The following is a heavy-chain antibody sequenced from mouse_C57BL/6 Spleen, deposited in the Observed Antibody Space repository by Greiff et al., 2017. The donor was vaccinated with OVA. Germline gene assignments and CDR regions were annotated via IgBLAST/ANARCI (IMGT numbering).Heavy chain of an antibody. CDR2: IYPSDSET. CDR3: ARSGGIKGFDY. V-gene: IGHV1-61*01. D-gene: IGHD1-2*01. CDR1: GYTFTSYW. J-gene: IGHJ2*01. Sequence: QVQLQQSGAELVRPGSSVKLSCKASGYTFTSYWMDWVKQRPGQGLEWIGNIYPSDSETHYNQKFKDKATLTVDKSSSTAYMQLSSLTSEDSAVYYCARSGGIKGFDYWGQGTTLTVSS.